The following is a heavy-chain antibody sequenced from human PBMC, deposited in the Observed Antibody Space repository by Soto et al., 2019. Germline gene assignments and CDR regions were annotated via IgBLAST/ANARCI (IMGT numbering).Heavy chain of an antibody. D-gene: IGHD2-15*01. Sequence: QVQLQQGGAGLLKPSETLFLTCGVYDGSLSCYYWSWIRQPSGKGLEWIGEIHQSGGTNYHPCLMSRATITVDASMNQCARKLNSVTAADSAVYYCAMEVDGDNAEKFQHWGQGTLVTVSS. V-gene: IGHV4-34*01. J-gene: IGHJ1*01. CDR3: AMEVDGDNAEKFQH. CDR2: IHQSGGT. CDR1: DGSLSCYY.